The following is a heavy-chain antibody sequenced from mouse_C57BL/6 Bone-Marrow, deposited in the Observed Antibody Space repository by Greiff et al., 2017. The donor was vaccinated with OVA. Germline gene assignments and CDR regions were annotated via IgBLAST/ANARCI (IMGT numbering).Heavy chain of an antibody. J-gene: IGHJ2*01. CDR3: ARPITTCFDY. CDR1: GLSLSTLGMG. V-gene: IGHV8-8*01. CDR2: IWWDDDK. Sequence: QVTLKESGPGILQPSQTLSLTCSFSGLSLSTLGMGVGWFRQPSGKGLEWLVHIWWDDDKDYNPALKSRLTISKDTSKNQVFLKIANVDTADTATYYCARPITTCFDYWGQGTTLTVSS. D-gene: IGHD1-1*01.